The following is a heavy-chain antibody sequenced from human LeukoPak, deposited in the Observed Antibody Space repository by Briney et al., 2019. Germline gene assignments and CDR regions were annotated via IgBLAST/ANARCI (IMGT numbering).Heavy chain of an antibody. V-gene: IGHV3-15*01. Sequence: GGSLRLSCAASGASGFTFTSAWMTWVRQAPGKGLEWVGHIKSKTDGGTTDYAAPVKGRFIISTDDSKNTLYLQMTSLKTEDTAVYYCTTTPYGSGTHFDYWGQGTLVTVSS. CDR2: IKSKTDGGTT. CDR1: GFTFTSAW. J-gene: IGHJ4*02. D-gene: IGHD3-10*01. CDR3: TTTPYGSGTHFDY.